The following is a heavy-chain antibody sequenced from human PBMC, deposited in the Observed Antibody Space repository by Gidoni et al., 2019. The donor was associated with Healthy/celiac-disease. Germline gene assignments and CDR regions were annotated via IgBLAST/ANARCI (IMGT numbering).Heavy chain of an antibody. CDR2: INHSGST. Sequence: QVQLQQWGAGLLKPSETLSLTCAVYGGSFSGYYWSWIRQPPGKGLEWIGEINHSGSTNYNPSLKSRVTISVDTSKNQFSLKLSSVTAADTAVYYCARGEANCSSTSCYTPAFDIWGQGTMVTVSS. D-gene: IGHD2-2*02. J-gene: IGHJ3*02. CDR1: GGSFSGYY. CDR3: ARGEANCSSTSCYTPAFDI. V-gene: IGHV4-34*01.